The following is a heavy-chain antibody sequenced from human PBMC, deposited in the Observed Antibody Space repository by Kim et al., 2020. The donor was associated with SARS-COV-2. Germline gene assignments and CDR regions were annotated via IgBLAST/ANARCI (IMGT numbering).Heavy chain of an antibody. Sequence: SVKVSCKASGGTFRNDGVTWVRQAPGQGLEWMGGINPMFGTSYYAQKFQGRVTITADESTAPAYMELSSLRSEDTAMYYCAREVGGSGMAWLDPWGQGTLVTVSA. CDR3: AREVGGSGMAWLDP. CDR1: GGTFRNDG. D-gene: IGHD3-10*01. V-gene: IGHV1-69*13. CDR2: INPMFGTS. J-gene: IGHJ5*02.